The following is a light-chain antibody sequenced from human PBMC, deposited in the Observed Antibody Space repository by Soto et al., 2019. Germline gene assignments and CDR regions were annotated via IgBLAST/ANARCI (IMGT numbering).Light chain of an antibody. Sequence: QSVLTQPASLSGSPGQSITISCTGTSSDVGTYDAVSWYQHHPGKVPRLMIYEVDKRPSGVSYRFSGSKSGNTASLTISWLQAEDEADYYCCSYTGTSYVFGSGTKVTVL. CDR2: EVD. CDR3: CSYTGTSYV. CDR1: SSDVGTYDA. J-gene: IGLJ1*01. V-gene: IGLV2-23*02.